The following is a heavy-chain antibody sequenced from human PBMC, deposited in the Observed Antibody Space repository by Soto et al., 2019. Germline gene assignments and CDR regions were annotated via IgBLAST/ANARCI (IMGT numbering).Heavy chain of an antibody. CDR3: ARGITFGGALGRAWFDP. D-gene: IGHD3-16*01. Sequence: QVQLVQSGAEVKKPGASVKVSCKASGYTFTSYGISWVRQAPGQGLEWMGWISAYNGNTNYAQKLQGRVTMTTDTSTSTAYMELRSLGSDDTAVYYCARGITFGGALGRAWFDPWGQGTLVTVSS. CDR2: ISAYNGNT. CDR1: GYTFTSYG. J-gene: IGHJ5*02. V-gene: IGHV1-18*01.